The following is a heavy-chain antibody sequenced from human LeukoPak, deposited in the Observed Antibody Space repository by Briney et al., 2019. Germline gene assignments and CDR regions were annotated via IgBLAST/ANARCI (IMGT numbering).Heavy chain of an antibody. CDR2: IYYSGST. J-gene: IGHJ6*02. CDR1: GGSISSGDYY. V-gene: IGHV4-30-4*01. CDR3: ARAPYYHYGMDV. Sequence: SPTLSLTCTVSGGSISSGDYYWSWIRQPPGKGLEWIGYIYYSGSTYYNPSLKSRVTISVDTSTNQFSLKLSSVTAADTAVYYCARAPYYHYGMDVWGQGTTVTVCS.